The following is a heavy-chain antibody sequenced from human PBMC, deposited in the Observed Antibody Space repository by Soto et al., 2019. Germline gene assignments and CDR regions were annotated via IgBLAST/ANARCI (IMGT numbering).Heavy chain of an antibody. CDR2: ISGSGETT. V-gene: IGHV3-23*01. D-gene: IGHD1-26*01. Sequence: PGGSLRLSCAASGFTFRSYAMRRVRQAPGKGLECVSAISGSGETTYYADSVQGRFTISRDNAKNSLYLQMNSLRDEDTAVYYCAGEGGNLNWFDPWGQGTLVTVSS. CDR1: GFTFRSYA. J-gene: IGHJ5*02. CDR3: AGEGGNLNWFDP.